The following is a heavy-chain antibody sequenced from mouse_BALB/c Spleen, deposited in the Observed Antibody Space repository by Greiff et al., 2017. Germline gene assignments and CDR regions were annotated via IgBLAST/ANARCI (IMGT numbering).Heavy chain of an antibody. CDR3: VRHVKYGNYFDY. J-gene: IGHJ2*01. Sequence: EVQLVESGGGLVQPKGSLKLSCAASGFTFNTYAMNWVRQAPGKGLEWVARIRSKSNNYATYYADSVKDRFTISRDDSQSMLYLQMNNLKTEDTAMYYCVRHVKYGNYFDYWGQGTTLTVSS. V-gene: IGHV10-1*02. CDR1: GFTFNTYA. CDR2: IRSKSNNYAT. D-gene: IGHD2-10*02.